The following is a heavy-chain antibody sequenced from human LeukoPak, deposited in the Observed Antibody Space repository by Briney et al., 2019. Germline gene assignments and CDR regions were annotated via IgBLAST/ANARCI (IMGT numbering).Heavy chain of an antibody. CDR2: ISSSSSTI. Sequence: GGSLRLSCAASGFTFSTYSMNWVRQAPGKGLEWVSYISSSSSTIYYADSVKGRFTISRDNAKNSLYLQMDSLRAEDTAVYYCASGSWYGGSSDEDYWGQGTLVIVSS. CDR3: ASGSWYGGSSDEDY. CDR1: GFTFSTYS. V-gene: IGHV3-48*01. J-gene: IGHJ4*02. D-gene: IGHD6-6*01.